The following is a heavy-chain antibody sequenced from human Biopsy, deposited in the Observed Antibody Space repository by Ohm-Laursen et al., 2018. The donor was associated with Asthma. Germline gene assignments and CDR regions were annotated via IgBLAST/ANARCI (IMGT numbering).Heavy chain of an antibody. Sequence: SVNVSCKISGYSLTDLSMHWVQQAPGQGLGWMGGHDHEEGGTVNARRFQGRVTMTEDTSTDTAYMELSSLSSDDTAVYYCASDFPKDYVRYNFQFWGQGTLVTVSS. D-gene: IGHD4-17*01. CDR1: GYSLTDLS. CDR2: HDHEEGGT. J-gene: IGHJ4*02. V-gene: IGHV1-24*01. CDR3: ASDFPKDYVRYNFQF.